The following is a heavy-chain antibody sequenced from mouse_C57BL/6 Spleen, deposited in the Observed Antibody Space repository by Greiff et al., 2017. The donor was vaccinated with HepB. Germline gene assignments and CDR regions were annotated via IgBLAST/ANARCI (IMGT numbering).Heavy chain of an antibody. V-gene: IGHV5-4*03. CDR3: ARGKGYFDV. J-gene: IGHJ1*03. Sequence: EVKVEESGGGLVKPGGSLKLSCAASGFTFSSYAMSWVRQTPEKRLEWVATISDGGSYTYYPDNVKGRFTISRDNAKNNLYLQMSHLKSEDTAMYYCARGKGYFDVWGTGTTVTVSS. CDR1: GFTFSSYA. CDR2: ISDGGSYT.